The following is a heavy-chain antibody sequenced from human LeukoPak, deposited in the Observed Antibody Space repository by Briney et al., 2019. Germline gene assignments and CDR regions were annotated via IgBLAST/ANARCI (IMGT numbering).Heavy chain of an antibody. CDR3: ARVLAAAGTGAFDI. CDR2: IIPIFGTA. Sequence: SVKVSCKASGGTFSSYAISWVRQAPGQGLEWMGRIIPIFGTANYAQKFQGRVTIITDESTSTAYMELSSLRSEDTAVYYCARVLAAAGTGAFDIWGQGTMVTVSS. CDR1: GGTFSSYA. V-gene: IGHV1-69*05. J-gene: IGHJ3*02. D-gene: IGHD6-13*01.